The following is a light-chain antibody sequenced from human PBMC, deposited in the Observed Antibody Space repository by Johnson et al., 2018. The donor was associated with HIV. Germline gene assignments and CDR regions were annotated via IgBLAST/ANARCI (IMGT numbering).Light chain of an antibody. Sequence: QSVLTQPPSVSAAPGRWVTVSCSGTTSNIGDHSVSWFQHLPGAAPKLLIYDNDRRPSGVPDRFSGSKSAASATLDITGLQSGDEGDYYCGTWDSSLRTGFFGTGTKVTVL. CDR3: GTWDSSLRTGF. CDR1: TSNIGDHS. J-gene: IGLJ1*01. CDR2: DND. V-gene: IGLV1-51*02.